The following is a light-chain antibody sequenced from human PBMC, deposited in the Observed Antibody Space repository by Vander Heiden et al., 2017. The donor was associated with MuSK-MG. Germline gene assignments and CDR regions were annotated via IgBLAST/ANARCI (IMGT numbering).Light chain of an antibody. Sequence: DTQMTQSPSSVSASRGDRVTITCRASQGIGSWLAWYQQKPGKAPNLLIYAASSLQSGVPSRFSGSGSGRDFTLTISSLQPEDFATYYCQRADSFRFTFGPGTKVDIK. CDR2: AAS. CDR3: QRADSFRFT. J-gene: IGKJ3*01. V-gene: IGKV1-12*01. CDR1: QGIGSW.